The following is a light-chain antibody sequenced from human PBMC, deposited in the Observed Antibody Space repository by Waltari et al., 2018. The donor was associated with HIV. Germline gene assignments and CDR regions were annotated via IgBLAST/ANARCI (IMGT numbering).Light chain of an antibody. CDR2: RNN. CDR3: ASWDASLSGHYV. J-gene: IGLJ1*01. V-gene: IGLV1-47*01. CDR1: SSNIGSNY. Sequence: QSVLTQPPSASGTPGPRVTISCSGSSSNIGSNYVYWYQQVPGTAPKLLLYRNNQRPSGVPDRVSGSKSGTSASLAISGLRSEDEADYYCASWDASLSGHYVFGPGTRVTVL.